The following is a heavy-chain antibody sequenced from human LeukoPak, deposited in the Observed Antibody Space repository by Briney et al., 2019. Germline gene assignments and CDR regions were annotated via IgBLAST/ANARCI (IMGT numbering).Heavy chain of an antibody. CDR2: INPNSGGT. D-gene: IGHD3-10*01. CDR3: ARDRFGRNTMGFDY. V-gene: IGHV1-2*02. CDR1: GYTFTGYY. J-gene: IGHJ4*02. Sequence: ASVKVSCKASGYTFTGYYMHWVRQAPGQGLEWMGWINPNSGGTNYAQKFQGRVTMTRDTSISTAYMELSRLRSDDTAVYYCARDRFGRNTMGFDYWGQGTLVTVSS.